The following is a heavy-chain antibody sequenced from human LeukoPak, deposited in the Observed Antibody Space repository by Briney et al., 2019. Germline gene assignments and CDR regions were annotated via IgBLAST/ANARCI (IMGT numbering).Heavy chain of an antibody. Sequence: GGSLRLSCAASGFTFSSYAMTWVRQAPGKGLDWVSGLSGGGSSGVSTYYADSVKGRFTISRDNSKNTLYLQMNSLRAEDTAVYYCARWGGYGDSLDYWGQGTLVTVSS. D-gene: IGHD4-17*01. J-gene: IGHJ4*02. V-gene: IGHV3-23*01. CDR3: ARWGGYGDSLDY. CDR2: LSGGGSSGVST. CDR1: GFTFSSYA.